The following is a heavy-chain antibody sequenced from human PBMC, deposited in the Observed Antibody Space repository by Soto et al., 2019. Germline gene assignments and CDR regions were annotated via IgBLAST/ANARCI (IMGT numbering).Heavy chain of an antibody. CDR2: IKSKTDGGTT. J-gene: IGHJ4*02. Sequence: EVQLVESGGGLVKPGGSLRLSCAASGFTFNNAWMSWVRQAPGKGLEWVGRIKSKTDGGTTDYATPVKGRFAISRDDSKNTLYLQVNSLKTEDTAVYYCTTVRVGVTITYYWRQGTLVIVSS. CDR1: GFTFNNAW. CDR3: TTVRVGVTITYY. V-gene: IGHV3-15*01. D-gene: IGHD4-17*01.